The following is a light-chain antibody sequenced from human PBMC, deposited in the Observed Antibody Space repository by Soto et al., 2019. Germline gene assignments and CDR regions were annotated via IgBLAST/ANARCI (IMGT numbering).Light chain of an antibody. V-gene: IGKV4-1*01. CDR3: QQYYISPLT. CDR2: WAS. J-gene: IGKJ3*01. CDR1: QXXLYSSKNKNY. Sequence: DTERAQCPLSLAVSXGERXIITXXSXQXXLYSSKNKNYLAWYQQKPGHPPKLLIYWASTRETGVPDRFSGSGSGTDFTLTISSLQSEDVAVYYCQQYYISPLTF.